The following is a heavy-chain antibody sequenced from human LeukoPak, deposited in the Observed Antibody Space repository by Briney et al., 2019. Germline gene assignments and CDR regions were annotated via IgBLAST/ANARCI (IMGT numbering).Heavy chain of an antibody. Sequence: PSETLSLTCTVSGGSISSSSYYWGWIRQPPGKGLEWIGSIYYSGSTYYNPSLKSRVTISVDTSKNQFSLKLSSVTAADTAVYYCARGRVDLYYYDSSGYLDYWGQGTLVTVSS. V-gene: IGHV4-39*07. J-gene: IGHJ4*02. D-gene: IGHD3-22*01. CDR2: IYYSGST. CDR3: ARGRVDLYYYDSSGYLDY. CDR1: GGSISSSSYY.